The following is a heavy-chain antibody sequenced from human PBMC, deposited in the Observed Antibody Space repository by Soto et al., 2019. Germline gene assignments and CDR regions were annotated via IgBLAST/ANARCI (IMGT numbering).Heavy chain of an antibody. J-gene: IGHJ4*01. Sequence: ASVKVSCRVSGYTLNALKIHWVRQTPGKGLDWMGGFDPDDRDDNTVSAQTFQDRLTMTEDTSTNTAHLELRSLHYGHTAAYYCATRSPGRGGVGITHVHFDFCG. CDR3: ATRSPGRGGVGITHVHFDF. D-gene: IGHD1-26*01. V-gene: IGHV1-24*01. CDR1: GYTLNALK. CDR2: FDPDDRDDNT.